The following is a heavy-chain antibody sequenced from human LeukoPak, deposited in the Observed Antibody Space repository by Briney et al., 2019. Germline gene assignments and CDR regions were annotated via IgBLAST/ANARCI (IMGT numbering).Heavy chain of an antibody. CDR3: ARDPFDRYYYDSTDY. V-gene: IGHV3-66*01. CDR1: GFTVSSNY. CDR2: IYSGGST. J-gene: IGHJ4*02. D-gene: IGHD3-22*01. Sequence: PGGSLRLSCAASGFTVSSNYMSWVRQAPGKGLEWVSVIYSGGSTYYADSVKGRFTISRDNSKNTLYLQMNSLGAEDTAVYYCARDPFDRYYYDSTDYWGQGTLVTVSS.